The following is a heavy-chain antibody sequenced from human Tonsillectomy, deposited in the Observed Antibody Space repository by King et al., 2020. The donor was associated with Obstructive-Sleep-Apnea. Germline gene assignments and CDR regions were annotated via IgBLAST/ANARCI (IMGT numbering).Heavy chain of an antibody. CDR1: GFTFDDYA. J-gene: IGHJ4*02. D-gene: IGHD6-19*01. Sequence: VQLVESGGGLVQPGRSLRLSCEASGFTFDDYAMHWVRQAPGKGLEWVSGISWNSGRIGYADSVKGRFTISRDNAKNSLYLQMNSLRAEDTALYYCAKDLSSGWYGPIDYWGQGTLVTVSS. CDR2: ISWNSGRI. CDR3: AKDLSSGWYGPIDY. V-gene: IGHV3-9*01.